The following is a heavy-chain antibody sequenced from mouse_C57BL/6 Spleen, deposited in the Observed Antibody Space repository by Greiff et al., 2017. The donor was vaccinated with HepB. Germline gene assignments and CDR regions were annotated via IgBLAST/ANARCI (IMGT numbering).Heavy chain of an antibody. J-gene: IGHJ4*01. V-gene: IGHV1-80*01. D-gene: IGHD2-4*01. Sequence: QVQLQQSGAELVKPGASVKISCKASGYAFSSYWMNWVKQRPGKGLEWIGQIYPGDGDTNYNGKFKGKATLTADKSSSTAYMQLSSLTSEDSAVYFCARGHYDYDTIYYAMDYWGQGTSVTVSS. CDR3: ARGHYDYDTIYYAMDY. CDR1: GYAFSSYW. CDR2: IYPGDGDT.